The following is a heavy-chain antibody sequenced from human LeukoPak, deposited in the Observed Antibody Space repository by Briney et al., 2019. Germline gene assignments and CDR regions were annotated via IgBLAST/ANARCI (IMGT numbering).Heavy chain of an antibody. V-gene: IGHV4-38-2*01. J-gene: IGHJ6*03. CDR3: ARRRITMVRGAAYYYYYMDV. D-gene: IGHD3-10*01. CDR1: GYSISSGNY. CDR2: IYHSGST. Sequence: SETLSLTCSVSGYSISSGNYWGWIRLPPGKGLQWIGSIYHSGSTYYNPSLKSRVTISVDTSKNQFSLKLSSVTAADTAVYYCARRRITMVRGAAYYYYYMDVWGKGTTVTISS.